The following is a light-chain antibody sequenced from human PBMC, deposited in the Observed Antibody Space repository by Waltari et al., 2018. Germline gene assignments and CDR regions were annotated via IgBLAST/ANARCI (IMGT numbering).Light chain of an antibody. CDR2: DTT. CDR1: SSDIGLYDL. Sequence: QSALTQPASASASLGQSLTISCTGTSSDIGLYDLISWYQQHPGKAPKRIIHDTTKRPSGVPNRVSGSKTGNPASLTISGLEAEDEADYYCCSFAGRSWLFGGGTKLTVL. V-gene: IGLV2-23*01. CDR3: CSFAGRSWL. J-gene: IGLJ3*02.